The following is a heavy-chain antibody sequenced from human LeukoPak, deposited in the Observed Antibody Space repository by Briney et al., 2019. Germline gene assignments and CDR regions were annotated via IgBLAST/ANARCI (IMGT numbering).Heavy chain of an antibody. J-gene: IGHJ5*02. V-gene: IGHV4-39*07. CDR2: IYYSGST. Sequence: SETLSLTCTVSGGSISSSSYYWGWIRQPPGKGLEWIGSIYYSGSTYYNPSLKSRVTISVDTSKNQFSLKLSSVTAADTAVYYCARGSADHWGQGTLVTVSS. CDR1: GGSISSSSYY. D-gene: IGHD3-10*01. CDR3: ARGSADH.